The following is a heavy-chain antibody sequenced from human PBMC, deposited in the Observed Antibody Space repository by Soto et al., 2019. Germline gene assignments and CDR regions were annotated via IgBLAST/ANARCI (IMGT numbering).Heavy chain of an antibody. CDR1: GYTFTSYG. J-gene: IGHJ4*02. CDR3: SRDSPPNCL. D-gene: IGHD7-27*01. Sequence: QVQLVQSGAEVKKPGASVKVSCKASGYTFTSYGISWVRQAPGQGLEWIGWINAYNGIKNYAQKLQGRVTITTDTSKNTAYMELRSLTSDDTASYSCSRDSPPNCLWGQGTLFTVSS. CDR2: INAYNGIK. V-gene: IGHV1-18*01.